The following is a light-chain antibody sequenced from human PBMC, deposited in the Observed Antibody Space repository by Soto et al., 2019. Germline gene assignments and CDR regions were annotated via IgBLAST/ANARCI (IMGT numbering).Light chain of an antibody. CDR3: SSYTTSNTRQIV. Sequence: QCALTQPASVSGSPGQSITLSYTGTSSDVRGYNYVSWYQHHPGKAPKLIIYDVTNRPSGVSNPFSGSKSGNTASLTISGLQPEDEADYYCSSYTTSNTRQIVFGTGTRSPS. V-gene: IGLV2-14*03. J-gene: IGLJ1*01. CDR1: SSDVRGYNY. CDR2: DVT.